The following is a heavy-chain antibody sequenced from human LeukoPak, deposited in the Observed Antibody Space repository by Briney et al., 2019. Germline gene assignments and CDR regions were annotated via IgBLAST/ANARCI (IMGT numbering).Heavy chain of an antibody. D-gene: IGHD3-16*02. CDR1: GDSVSSNSAA. V-gene: IGHV6-1*01. J-gene: IGHJ5*02. CDR2: TYYRSKWYN. CDR3: ARESYDYVWGSYRYPDTNWFDP. Sequence: SQTLSLTCAISGDSVSSNSAAWNWIRQSPSRGLEWLGRTYYRSKWYNDYAVSVKSRITINPDTSKNQFSLQLNSVTPEDTAVYYCARESYDYVWGSYRYPDTNWFDPWGQGTLVTVSS.